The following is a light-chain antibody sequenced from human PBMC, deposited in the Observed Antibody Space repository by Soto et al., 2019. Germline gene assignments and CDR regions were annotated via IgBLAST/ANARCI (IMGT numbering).Light chain of an antibody. CDR1: QSVLYSSNNKNH. CDR3: QQYYSTPWT. CDR2: WAS. J-gene: IGKJ1*01. Sequence: DIVMTQSPDSLAVSLGERATINCKSSQSVLYSSNNKNHLAWYQQKSGQPPKLLIYWASTRESGVPDRFRGSGSGTDFTHTISSLQAEDVAVYYCQQYYSTPWTFGQGTKVEIK. V-gene: IGKV4-1*01.